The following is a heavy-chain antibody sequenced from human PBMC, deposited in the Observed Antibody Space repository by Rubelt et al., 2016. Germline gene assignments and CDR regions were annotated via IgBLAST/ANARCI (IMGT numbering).Heavy chain of an antibody. CDR2: INPSGGST. D-gene: IGHD2-2*01. V-gene: IGHV1-46*01. Sequence: INPSGGSTSYAQKFQGRVTMTRDTSISTAYMELSRLRSDDTAVYYCARDEVVPAVSSYYYYGMDVWGQGTTVTVSS. CDR3: ARDEVVPAVSSYYYYGMDV. J-gene: IGHJ6*02.